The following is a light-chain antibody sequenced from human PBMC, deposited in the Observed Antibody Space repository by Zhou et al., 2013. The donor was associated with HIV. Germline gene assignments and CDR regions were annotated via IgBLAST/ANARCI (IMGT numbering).Light chain of an antibody. J-gene: IGKJ1*01. V-gene: IGKV1-6*01. CDR2: AAS. CDR1: QDISTY. CDR3: LQDYNYPWT. Sequence: GDRVTITCRASQDISTYLAWYQQKPGKAPELLIYAASTVQSGVPSRFSGSGSGTDFTLTISSLQPEDVATYYCLQDYNYPWTFGQGTKVE.